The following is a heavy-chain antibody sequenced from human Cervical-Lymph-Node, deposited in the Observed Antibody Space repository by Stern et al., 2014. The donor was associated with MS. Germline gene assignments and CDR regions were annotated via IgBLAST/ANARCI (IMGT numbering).Heavy chain of an antibody. CDR3: ARAPTFHWYFDL. CDR2: IWYDGSNK. CDR1: GFSVSNYG. J-gene: IGHJ2*01. D-gene: IGHD2/OR15-2a*01. V-gene: IGHV3-33*01. Sequence: VQLVESGGGVVQPGRSLRLSCAASGFSVSNYGMHWVRQAPGKGLEGVAVIWYDGSNKYYADSVEGRFTISKDNSKNTLYLQMNSLRAEDTALYYCARAPTFHWYFDLWGRGTLVTVSS.